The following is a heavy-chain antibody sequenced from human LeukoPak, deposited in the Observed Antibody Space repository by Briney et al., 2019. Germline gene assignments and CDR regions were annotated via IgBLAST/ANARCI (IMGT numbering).Heavy chain of an antibody. CDR1: GGSMSNYY. V-gene: IGHV4-4*07. J-gene: IGHJ3*02. D-gene: IGHD3-22*01. CDR3: ARHLPSYDSSGFDAFDI. CDR2: LRTTGST. Sequence: SETLSLTCTVSGGSMSNYYWGWIRQPAEKGLEWIGRLRTTGSTNYNPSLKSRVTISVDTSKNQFSLKLSSVTAADTAVYYCARHLPSYDSSGFDAFDIWGQGTMVTVSS.